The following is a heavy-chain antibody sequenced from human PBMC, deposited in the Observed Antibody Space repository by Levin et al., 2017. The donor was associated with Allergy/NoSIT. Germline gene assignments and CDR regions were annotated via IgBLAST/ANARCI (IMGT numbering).Heavy chain of an antibody. CDR1: GGSFSGYY. CDR3: ARGRGPSYSSGWYPFPNGMDV. J-gene: IGHJ6*02. D-gene: IGHD6-19*01. Sequence: SETLSLTCAVYGGSFSGYYWSWIRQPPGKGLEWIGEINHSGSTNYSPSLKSRVTISVDTSKNQFSLKLSSVTAADTAVYYCARGRGPSYSSGWYPFPNGMDVWGQGTTVTVSS. CDR2: INHSGST. V-gene: IGHV4-34*01.